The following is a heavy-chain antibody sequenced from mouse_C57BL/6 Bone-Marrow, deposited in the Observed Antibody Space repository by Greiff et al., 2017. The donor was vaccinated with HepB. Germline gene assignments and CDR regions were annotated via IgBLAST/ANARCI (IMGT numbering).Heavy chain of an antibody. J-gene: IGHJ2*01. CDR2: INYDGSST. V-gene: IGHV5-16*01. CDR3: ARITTVVATRYYFDY. CDR1: GFTFSDYY. Sequence: EVQLVESEGGLVQPGSSMKLSCTASGFTFSDYYMAWVRQVPEKGLEWVANINYDGSSTYYLDSLKSRFIISRDNAKNILYLQMSSLKSEDTATYYCARITTVVATRYYFDYWGQGTTLTVSS. D-gene: IGHD1-1*01.